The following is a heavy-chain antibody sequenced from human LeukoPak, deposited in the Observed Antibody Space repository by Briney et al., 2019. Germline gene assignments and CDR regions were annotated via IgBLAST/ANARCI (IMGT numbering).Heavy chain of an antibody. D-gene: IGHD2-8*01. CDR1: GFTFSSYW. Sequence: GGSLRLSCAASGFTFSSYWMSWVRQAPGKGLEWVANIKQDGSEKYYVDSVKGRFTISRDNAKNSLYLQMNSLRAEDTAVYYCARARRRTSGGYFDYWGQGTLVTVSS. CDR2: IKQDGSEK. CDR3: ARARRRTSGGYFDY. J-gene: IGHJ4*02. V-gene: IGHV3-7*01.